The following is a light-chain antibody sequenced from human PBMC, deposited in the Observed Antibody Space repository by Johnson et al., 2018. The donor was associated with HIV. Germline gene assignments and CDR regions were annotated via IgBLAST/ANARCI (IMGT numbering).Light chain of an antibody. CDR2: DNN. Sequence: QSVLTQPPSVSAAPGQKVTISCSGSSSNIGNNYVSWYQQLPGTAPKLLIYDNNKRPSGIPDRFSCSKSGTSATLGITGLQTGDEANYYCGTWDGGLSIYVFGTGTEVTVL. V-gene: IGLV1-51*01. CDR3: GTWDGGLSIYV. J-gene: IGLJ1*01. CDR1: SSNIGNNY.